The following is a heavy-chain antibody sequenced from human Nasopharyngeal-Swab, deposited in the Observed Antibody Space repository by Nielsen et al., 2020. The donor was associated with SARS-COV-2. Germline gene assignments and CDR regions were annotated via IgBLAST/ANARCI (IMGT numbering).Heavy chain of an antibody. V-gene: IGHV4-59*01. CDR2: IYYSGST. Sequence: WIRQPPGKGLEWIGYIYYSGSTNYNPSLKSRVTISVDTSKNQFSLKPSSVTAADTAVYYCATAANYNILTGYYSYYYMDVWGKGTTVTVSS. D-gene: IGHD3-9*01. J-gene: IGHJ6*03. CDR3: ATAANYNILTGYYSYYYMDV.